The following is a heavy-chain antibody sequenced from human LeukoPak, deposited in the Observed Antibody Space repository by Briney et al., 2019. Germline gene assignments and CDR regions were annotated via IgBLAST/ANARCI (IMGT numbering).Heavy chain of an antibody. D-gene: IGHD4-17*01. J-gene: IGHJ4*02. CDR2: INPNGGST. Sequence: ASVKVSCKASGYMFTSYYAHWVRQAPGQGLEWMGMINPNGGSTSYAQKFQGRVTLTRDTSTSTVYMEVSSLRSEDTAVYYCARATAESSRNLRHWGQGTLVIVSS. CDR3: ARATAESSRNLRH. V-gene: IGHV1-46*01. CDR1: GYMFTSYY.